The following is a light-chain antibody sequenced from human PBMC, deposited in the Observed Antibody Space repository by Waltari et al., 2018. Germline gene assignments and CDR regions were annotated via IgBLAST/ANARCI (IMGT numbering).Light chain of an antibody. CDR3: AAWDDSLKGVL. CDR2: ADD. J-gene: IGLJ2*01. Sequence: QSVLTQTPSVSEAPRQRVTISCSGSRSNIGNNAVNWSQQVPGKAPKLLVFADDLLPSGVSDRFSGSKSGTSASLAISGLRSEDEGVYFCAAWDDSLKGVLFGGGTKLTVL. CDR1: RSNIGNNA. V-gene: IGLV1-36*01.